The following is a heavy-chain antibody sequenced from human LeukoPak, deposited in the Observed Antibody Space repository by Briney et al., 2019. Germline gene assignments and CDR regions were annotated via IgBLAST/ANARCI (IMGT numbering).Heavy chain of an antibody. J-gene: IGHJ4*02. D-gene: IGHD5-12*01. V-gene: IGHV5-10-1*01. CDR3: ARAPDSDSGYDYFDY. CDR2: IDPSDSYT. Sequence: GESQKISCKGSGYTFTNHWISWVRQMPGKGLEWMGKIDPSDSYTNYSPSFQGHVTISADKSISTAYLQWSSLKASDTAMYYCARAPDSDSGYDYFDYWGQGTLVTVSS. CDR1: GYTFTNHW.